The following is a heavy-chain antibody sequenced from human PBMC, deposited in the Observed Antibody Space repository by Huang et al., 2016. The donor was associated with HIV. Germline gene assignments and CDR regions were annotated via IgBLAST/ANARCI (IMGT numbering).Heavy chain of an antibody. CDR1: GYTVSEFA. CDR3: ATSTPDVGAGVLRSAFDI. Sequence: QVQLVESGAELKKPGASVRVSCKVSGYTVSEFALHWVRQDLEKGLEWMGGFDPEEGEKIYAQRLQGRVTMTEDTSTDTAYMELSSLRPEDTAVYYCATSTPDVGAGVLRSAFDIWGQGTMVTVSS. D-gene: IGHD2-15*01. CDR2: FDPEEGEK. V-gene: IGHV1-24*01. J-gene: IGHJ3*02.